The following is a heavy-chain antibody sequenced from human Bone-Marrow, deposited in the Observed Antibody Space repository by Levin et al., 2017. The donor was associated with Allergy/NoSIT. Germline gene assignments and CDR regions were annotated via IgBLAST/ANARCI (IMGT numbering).Heavy chain of an antibody. CDR3: ARHYYYYIDV. CDR1: GGSVSSDNW. V-gene: IGHV4-4*02. CDR2: IHHSGGT. J-gene: IGHJ6*03. Sequence: PSETLSLTCVVSGGSVSSDNWWGWVRQSPGKGLEWIAEIHHSGGTNYNPSLKSRVTMSVDKSKNQFSLNLSSVTAADTAVYYCARHYYYYIDVWGKGTTVTVS.